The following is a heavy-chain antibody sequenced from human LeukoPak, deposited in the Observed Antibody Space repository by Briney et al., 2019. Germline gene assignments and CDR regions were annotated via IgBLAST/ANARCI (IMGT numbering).Heavy chain of an antibody. D-gene: IGHD4-17*01. CDR1: GFTFSSYA. V-gene: IGHV3-30-3*01. J-gene: IGHJ4*02. CDR3: AREGGTVTTAATFDY. Sequence: GGSLRLSCVASGFTFSSYAMHWVRQAPGKGLEWVAVISYDGSNKYYADSVKGRFTISRDNSKNTLYLQMNSLRAEDTAVYYCAREGGTVTTAATFDYWGQGTLVTVSS. CDR2: ISYDGSNK.